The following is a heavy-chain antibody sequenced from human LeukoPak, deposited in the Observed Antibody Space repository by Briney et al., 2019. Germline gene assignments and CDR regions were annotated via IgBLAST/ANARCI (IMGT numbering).Heavy chain of an antibody. Sequence: GGSLRLSCAASGFTFTNHGFHWVRQAPGKGLEWVALIWFDGSKTVYVDSVKGRFTISRDKSKNTLYLQMNSLRAEDTAVYYCAKDQVWDTTLAANSDWFDPWGQGTLVTVSS. CDR2: IWFDGSKT. D-gene: IGHD5-18*01. CDR3: AKDQVWDTTLAANSDWFDP. V-gene: IGHV3-33*03. CDR1: GFTFTNHG. J-gene: IGHJ5*02.